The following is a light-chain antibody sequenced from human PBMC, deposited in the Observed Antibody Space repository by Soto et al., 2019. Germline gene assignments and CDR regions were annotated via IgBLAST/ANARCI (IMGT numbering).Light chain of an antibody. CDR2: ATS. CDR1: QNVASY. J-gene: IGKJ4*01. CDR3: QQTYNTPLT. V-gene: IGKV1-39*01. Sequence: DIHMTQSPASRSASVGGKLTITCRASQNVASYLNWYQQKLGTAPRVLIYATSTLTTGVPSRFSGSGSGTEFILTITSLQPEGFATYYCQQTYNTPLTFGGGTKVDIK.